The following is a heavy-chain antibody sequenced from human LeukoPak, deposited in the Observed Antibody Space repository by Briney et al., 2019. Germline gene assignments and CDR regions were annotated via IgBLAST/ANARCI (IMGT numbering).Heavy chain of an antibody. J-gene: IGHJ6*03. D-gene: IGHD2-15*01. CDR1: GFTFSSYW. V-gene: IGHV3-7*01. CDR3: ARESCSGGSCYLTYYYYYYMDV. Sequence: GRSLRLSCAASGFTFSSYWMSWVRQAPGKGLEWVANIKQDGSEKYYVDSVKGRFTISRDNAKNSLYLQMNSLRAEDTAVYYCARESCSGGSCYLTYYYYYYMDVWGKGTTVTVSS. CDR2: IKQDGSEK.